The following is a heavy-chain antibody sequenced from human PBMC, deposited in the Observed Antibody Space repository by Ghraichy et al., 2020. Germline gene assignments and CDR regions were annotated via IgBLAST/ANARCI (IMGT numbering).Heavy chain of an antibody. J-gene: IGHJ4*02. V-gene: IGHV3-15*01. Sequence: GGSLRLSCAVSGLPFTNAWMTWVRQAPGKGLEWIGRIKSETDGGTVDYAAPVIDRFTISREESTNTLYLKMNSLNTEDTDVYYWKTDDPRWDHWGQGTLVTVSS. CDR2: IKSETDGGTV. CDR3: KTDDPRWDH. CDR1: GLPFTNAW. D-gene: IGHD1-26*01.